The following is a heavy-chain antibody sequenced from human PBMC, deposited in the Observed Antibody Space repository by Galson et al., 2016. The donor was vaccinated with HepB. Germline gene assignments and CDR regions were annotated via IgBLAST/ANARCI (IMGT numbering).Heavy chain of an antibody. Sequence: TLSLTCTVSGGSISTGGASWTWIRQHPGKGLEWSGYIHNSGSTYYNPSVKSRVIISLDTSKNQFSLNQSSVTAAGTAVYYCARGLNIIGPWGQGTLVTVSS. D-gene: IGHD2/OR15-2a*01. CDR2: IHNSGST. CDR1: GGSISTGGAS. V-gene: IGHV4-31*03. CDR3: ARGLNIIGP. J-gene: IGHJ5*02.